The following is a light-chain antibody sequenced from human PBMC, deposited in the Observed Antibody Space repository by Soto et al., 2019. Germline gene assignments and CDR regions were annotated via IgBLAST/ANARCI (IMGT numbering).Light chain of an antibody. CDR2: GAS. J-gene: IGKJ1*01. CDR3: QQYGSSPRT. Sequence: EIVLTQSPGTLSLSPGERATLSCRASQSVSSSHLAWYQQKPGQAPRLLISGASSRATGIPDRFTGSGSGTDLTLTISRLEPEDFAVYYCQQYGSSPRTFGQVTKVESK. CDR1: QSVSSSH. V-gene: IGKV3-20*01.